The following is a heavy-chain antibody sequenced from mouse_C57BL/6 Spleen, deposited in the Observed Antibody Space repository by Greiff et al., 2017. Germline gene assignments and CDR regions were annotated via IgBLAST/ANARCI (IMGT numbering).Heavy chain of an antibody. CDR1: GYTFTEYT. CDR2: FYPGSGSI. V-gene: IGHV1-62-2*01. Sequence: QVQLQQSGAELVKPGASVKLSCKASGYTFTEYTIHWVKQRSGQGLEWIGWFYPGSGSIKYNEKFKDKATLTADKSSSTVYMELSRLTSEDSAVYFCARHEEDYDGYYSAWFAYWGQGTLVTVSA. CDR3: ARHEEDYDGYYSAWFAY. J-gene: IGHJ3*01. D-gene: IGHD2-3*01.